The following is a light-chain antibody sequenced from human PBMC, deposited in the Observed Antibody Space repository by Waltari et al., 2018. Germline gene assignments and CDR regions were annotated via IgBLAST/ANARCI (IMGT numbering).Light chain of an antibody. CDR2: EVI. J-gene: IGLJ2*01. CDR1: NSDVGFYDR. V-gene: IGLV2-18*02. CDR3: CSYTPGNNVI. Sequence: QSALTQPPSVSGSPGQSVTISCTGTNSDVGFYDRVSWYQQFPGTAPKLIIYEVINRPSGVPDRFSGSKSGNTASLTISGLQPEDDADYYCCSYTPGNNVIFGGGTKVTVL.